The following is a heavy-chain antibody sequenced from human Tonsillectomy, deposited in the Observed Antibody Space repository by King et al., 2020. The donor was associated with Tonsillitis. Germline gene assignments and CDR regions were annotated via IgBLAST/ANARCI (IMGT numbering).Heavy chain of an antibody. Sequence: VQLQESGPGLVKPSETLSLTCTVSGGSLNSYYWSWIRPPPGKGLEWIGYIYYSGSTTYNPSLKSRVTISVDTSKNQFSLKLSSVSAADTAVYYCARDGLEGEWELRMEHAFDIWGQGTMVTVSS. CDR2: IYYSGST. CDR3: ARDGLEGEWELRMEHAFDI. D-gene: IGHD1-7*01. CDR1: GGSLNSYY. J-gene: IGHJ3*02. V-gene: IGHV4-59*01.